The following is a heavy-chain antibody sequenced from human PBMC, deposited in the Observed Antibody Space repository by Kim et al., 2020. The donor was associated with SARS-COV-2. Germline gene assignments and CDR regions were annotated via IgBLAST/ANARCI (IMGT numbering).Heavy chain of an antibody. J-gene: IGHJ4*02. CDR3: ARDRSLGSMVVYYFDY. CDR2: ISSSSGKI. D-gene: IGHD2-15*01. V-gene: IGHV3-48*02. Sequence: GGSLRLSCEASRFTLSDYAMNWVRQTPGKGLEWVSYISSSSGKIDYADSVKGRFTISRDNANNALFLQMNSLRDEDTALYYGARDRSLGSMVVYYFDYWGQGTLVTVSS. CDR1: RFTLSDYA.